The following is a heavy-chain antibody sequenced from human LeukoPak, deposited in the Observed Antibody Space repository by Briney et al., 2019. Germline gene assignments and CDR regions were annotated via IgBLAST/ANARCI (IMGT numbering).Heavy chain of an antibody. CDR2: VIPILGTA. D-gene: IGHD6-19*01. CDR1: GGTFSSYA. CDR3: ARHMAVAGDNNGGYFDY. J-gene: IGHJ4*02. Sequence: SVKVSCKASGGTFSSYAISWVRQAPGQGLEWMGRVIPILGTANYAQKFQGRVTITADKSTSTAYMELSSLRSEDTAVYYCARHMAVAGDNNGGYFDYWGQGTLVTVSS. V-gene: IGHV1-69*04.